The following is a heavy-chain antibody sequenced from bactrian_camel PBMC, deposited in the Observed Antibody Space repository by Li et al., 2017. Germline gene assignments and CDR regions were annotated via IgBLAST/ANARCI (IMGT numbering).Heavy chain of an antibody. CDR2: ISRDGT. CDR3: ATAAPYYSNGHYFLT. Sequence: HVQLVESGGGSVQSGGSLRLSCSASGFRYSRYYMGWFRQRPGKEREAVAGISRDGTSYIDDVKGRFTISRDSADINTVYLQMNSLKSEDTALYYCATAAPYYSNGHYFLTWGQGTQVTVS. CDR1: GFRYSRYY. J-gene: IGHJ4*01. V-gene: IGHV3S53*01. D-gene: IGHD4*01.